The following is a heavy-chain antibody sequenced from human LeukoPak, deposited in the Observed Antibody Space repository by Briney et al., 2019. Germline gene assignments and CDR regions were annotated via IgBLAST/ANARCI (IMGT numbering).Heavy chain of an antibody. CDR2: ISCNGGTI. V-gene: IGHV3-9*01. Sequence: GGSLRLSCAASGFTFDDYAMHWVRQAPGKGLEWVSGISCNGGTIGYADSVKGRFTISRDNAKNSLYLQTNSLRAEDTAVYYCARSSGWYHRGPDYYYYYMDVWGKGTTVTVS. CDR1: GFTFDDYA. J-gene: IGHJ6*03. D-gene: IGHD6-19*01. CDR3: ARSSGWYHRGPDYYYYYMDV.